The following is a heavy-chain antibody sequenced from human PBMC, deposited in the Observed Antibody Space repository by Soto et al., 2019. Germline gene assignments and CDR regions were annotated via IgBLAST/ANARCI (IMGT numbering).Heavy chain of an antibody. D-gene: IGHD2-15*01. CDR3: ASWLKGPDIGNYYYGMDV. Sequence: QVQLVQSGAEVKKPGSSVKVSCKASGGAFSDYAFSWVRQAPGQGLEWLGGIMPIFRAPDYAQKFQGRVTITADELTRTAYMEMNSLRSEDTAVYYCASWLKGPDIGNYYYGMDVWGQGTTVPVS. CDR2: IMPIFRAP. CDR1: GGAFSDYA. V-gene: IGHV1-69*12. J-gene: IGHJ6*02.